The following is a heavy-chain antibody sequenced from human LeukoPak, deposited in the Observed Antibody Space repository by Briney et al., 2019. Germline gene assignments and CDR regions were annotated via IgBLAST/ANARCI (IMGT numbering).Heavy chain of an antibody. Sequence: GGSLRLSRAASEITFSNYGMHWVRQAPGKGLEWVTFVRSDGNDKYYADSVKGRFTISRDNSKNTLYLQMTSLRVEDTAIYYCATAGLDYWGQGSLVTVSS. CDR3: ATAGLDY. D-gene: IGHD2-21*02. V-gene: IGHV3-30*02. J-gene: IGHJ4*02. CDR2: VRSDGNDK. CDR1: EITFSNYG.